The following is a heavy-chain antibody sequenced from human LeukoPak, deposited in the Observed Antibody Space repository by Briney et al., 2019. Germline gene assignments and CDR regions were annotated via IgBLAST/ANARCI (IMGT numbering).Heavy chain of an antibody. CDR1: GGSISSYY. CDR2: IYYSGST. V-gene: IGHV4-59*01. J-gene: IGHJ5*02. D-gene: IGHD6-19*01. CDR3: ARHFPHMDYSGWKQGWFDP. Sequence: SETLSLTCTVSGGSISSYYWSWIRQPPGKELEWIGYIYYSGSTNYSPSLKSRVTISVDTSKNQFSLKLSSVTAADTAVYYCARHFPHMDYSGWKQGWFDPWGQGTLVTVSS.